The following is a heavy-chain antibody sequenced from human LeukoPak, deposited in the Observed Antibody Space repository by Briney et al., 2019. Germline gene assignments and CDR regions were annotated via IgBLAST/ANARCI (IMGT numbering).Heavy chain of an antibody. Sequence: SQTLSLTCAVSGGSISSGDYSWSWIRQPSGKGLEWIGYIYHSGSTYYNPSLKSRVTISVDRSKNQFSLKLSSVTAADTAVYYCARGGDYTDFDYWGQGTLVTVSS. CDR1: GGSISSGDYS. D-gene: IGHD5-12*01. CDR2: IYHSGST. J-gene: IGHJ4*02. V-gene: IGHV4-30-2*01. CDR3: ARGGDYTDFDY.